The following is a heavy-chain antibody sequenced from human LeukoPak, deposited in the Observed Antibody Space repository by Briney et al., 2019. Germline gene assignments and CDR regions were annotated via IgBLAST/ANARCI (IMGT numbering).Heavy chain of an antibody. J-gene: IGHJ3*02. CDR1: GFSLRTSGMC. V-gene: IGHV2-70*01. D-gene: IGHD3-22*01. Sequence: SGPTLVKPTQTLTLTCTFSGFSLRTSGMCVSWIRQPPGKALEWLALIDWDDDKYYSTSLKTRLTISKDTSKNQVVLTMTNMDPVDTATYYCARNLNYYDSSGYGHAFDIWGQGTMVTVSS. CDR2: IDWDDDK. CDR3: ARNLNYYDSSGYGHAFDI.